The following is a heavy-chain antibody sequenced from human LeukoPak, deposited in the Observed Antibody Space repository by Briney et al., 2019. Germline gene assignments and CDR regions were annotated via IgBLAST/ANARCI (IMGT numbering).Heavy chain of an antibody. V-gene: IGHV4-39*07. CDR3: AKQQWPDPYYFDY. D-gene: IGHD6-19*01. Sequence: SETLSLTCTVSGGSISSNEYFWGWLRQPPGTELEWIANIFYTGSTFYNPSLKSRVTISVDTSKNQFSLKLSSVTAADTAVYYCAKQQWPDPYYFDYWGQGTLVTVSS. CDR1: GGSISSNEYF. J-gene: IGHJ4*02. CDR2: IFYTGST.